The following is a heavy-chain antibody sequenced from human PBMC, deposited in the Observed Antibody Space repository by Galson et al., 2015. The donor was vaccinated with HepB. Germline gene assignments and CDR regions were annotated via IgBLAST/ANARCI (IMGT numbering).Heavy chain of an antibody. CDR1: GLTVSNLY. CDR3: AADTHTNERVDF. D-gene: IGHD1-1*01. Sequence: SLRLSCAASGLTVSNLYVNWVRQAPGKGLEWVSIIYGATDTLYADSVKGRFTISRDNSKNTVFLQMNSLRVDDTAVYYCAADTHTNERVDFWGQGTTVIVSS. CDR2: IYGATDT. V-gene: IGHV3-53*01. J-gene: IGHJ6*02.